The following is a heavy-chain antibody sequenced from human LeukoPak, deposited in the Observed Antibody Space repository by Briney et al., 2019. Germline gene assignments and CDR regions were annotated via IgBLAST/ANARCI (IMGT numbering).Heavy chain of an antibody. CDR3: ARLRGYDLDY. CDR2: IYHSGST. V-gene: IGHV4-34*01. CDR1: GGSISDYY. D-gene: IGHD5-12*01. Sequence: SETLSLTCAFYGGSISDYYWSWIRQPPGKGLEWIGEIYHSGSTDYNPSLKSRVTISVDTSKNQLPLKLSSVTAADTAVYYCARLRGYDLDYWGQGTLVTVSS. J-gene: IGHJ4*02.